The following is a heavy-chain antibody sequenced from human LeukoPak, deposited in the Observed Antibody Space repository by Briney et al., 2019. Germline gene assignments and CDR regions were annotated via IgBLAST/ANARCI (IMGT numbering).Heavy chain of an antibody. D-gene: IGHD1-26*01. CDR1: GFTFDDYA. CDR2: ISWNSGSI. J-gene: IGHJ4*02. V-gene: IGHV3-9*01. Sequence: GRSLRLSCAASGFTFDDYAMHWVRQAPGKGLEWVSGISWNSGSIGYADSVKGRFTISRDNAKNSLYLQMNSLRAEDTAVYYCAREWELQSAVDYWGQGTLVTVSS. CDR3: AREWELQSAVDY.